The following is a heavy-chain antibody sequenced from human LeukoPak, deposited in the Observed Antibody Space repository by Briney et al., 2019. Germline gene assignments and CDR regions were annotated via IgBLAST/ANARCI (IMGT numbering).Heavy chain of an antibody. CDR3: ARPGVFGLEDYYFDY. D-gene: IGHD3-3*01. CDR2: IIPIFGTA. Sequence: SVKVSCKASGGTFSSYAISWVRQAPGQGLEWMGRIIPIFGTANYAQKFQGRVTITADESTSTAYMELSSLRSEDTAVYYCARPGVFGLEDYYFDYWGQGTLVTVSS. V-gene: IGHV1-69*15. J-gene: IGHJ4*02. CDR1: GGTFSSYA.